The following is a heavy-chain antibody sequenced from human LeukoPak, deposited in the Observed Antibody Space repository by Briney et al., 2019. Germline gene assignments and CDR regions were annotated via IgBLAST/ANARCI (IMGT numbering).Heavy chain of an antibody. D-gene: IGHD3-22*01. CDR3: STYYYDSSVYLAY. CDR1: GFTFSNVQ. J-gene: IGHJ4*02. Sequence: GGSLRLSCAASGFTFSNVQMSWVRQAPGNRLQWVGRIKGEIDGGTTDYAAPVRGRFTISRDDSKNTLYLQMNSLAAEDTAVYYCSTYYYDSSVYLAYWGQGTLVTVSS. CDR2: IKGEIDGGTT. V-gene: IGHV3-15*01.